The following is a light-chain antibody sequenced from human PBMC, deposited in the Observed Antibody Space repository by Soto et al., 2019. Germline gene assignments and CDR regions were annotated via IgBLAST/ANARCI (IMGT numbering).Light chain of an antibody. CDR3: SSRSGTDILYV. J-gene: IGLJ1*01. CDR1: SSDVGTSNY. CDR2: EVT. V-gene: IGLV2-8*01. Sequence: QSVLTQPPSASGSHGQSVSISCTETSSDVGTSNYVSWYQQHPGKAPKLMIYEVTKRPSGVPDRFSGSKSGNTASLTVSGLQADDEADYYCSSRSGTDILYVFGPGTKVTVL.